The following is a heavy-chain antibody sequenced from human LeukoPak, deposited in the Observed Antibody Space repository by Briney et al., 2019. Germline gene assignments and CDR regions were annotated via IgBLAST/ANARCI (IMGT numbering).Heavy chain of an antibody. Sequence: GGSLRLSCAASGFTFSTSSMNWVRQAPGKGLEWVSYISGSSSTIYYADSVKGRFTISRDNAKNSLYLQMNSLRDEGTAVYYCARDYYGCFDYWGQGILVTVSS. V-gene: IGHV3-48*02. CDR3: ARDYYGCFDY. D-gene: IGHD3-10*01. CDR2: ISGSSSTI. J-gene: IGHJ4*02. CDR1: GFTFSTSS.